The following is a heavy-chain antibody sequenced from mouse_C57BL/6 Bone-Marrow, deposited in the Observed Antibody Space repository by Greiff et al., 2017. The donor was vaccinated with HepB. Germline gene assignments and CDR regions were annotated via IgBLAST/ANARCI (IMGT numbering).Heavy chain of an antibody. J-gene: IGHJ3*01. CDR1: GFTFSDYG. V-gene: IGHV5-17*01. CDR2: ISSGSSTI. Sequence: EVKLVESGGGLVKPGGSLKLSCAASGFTFSDYGVHWVRQAPEKGLEWVAYISSGSSTIYYADTVKGRFTISRDNAKNTLFLQMTSLRSEDTAMYYCARENWDDWFAYWGQGTLVTVSA. CDR3: ARENWDDWFAY. D-gene: IGHD4-1*01.